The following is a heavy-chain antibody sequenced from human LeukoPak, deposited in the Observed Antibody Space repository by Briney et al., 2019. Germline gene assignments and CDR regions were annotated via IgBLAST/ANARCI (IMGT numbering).Heavy chain of an antibody. CDR1: GFTFSSYW. CDR2: IKQDGSEK. J-gene: IGHJ4*02. D-gene: IGHD6-13*01. V-gene: IGHV3-7*01. Sequence: GGSLRLSCAASGFTFSSYWMSWVRQAPGKGLEWVANIKQDGSEKYYVDFVKGRFTISRDNAKNSLYLQMNSLRAEDTAVYYCARGRTPAGTAPHFDYWGQGTLVTVSS. CDR3: ARGRTPAGTAPHFDY.